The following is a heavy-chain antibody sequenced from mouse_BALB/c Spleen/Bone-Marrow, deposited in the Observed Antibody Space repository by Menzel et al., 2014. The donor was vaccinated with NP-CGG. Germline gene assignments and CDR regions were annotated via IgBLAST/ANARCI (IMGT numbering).Heavy chain of an antibody. J-gene: IGHJ2*01. V-gene: IGHV1-5*01. CDR2: IYPGNSDT. CDR1: GYTFSNYW. CDR3: TTLARNKFDY. Sequence: EVKLMESGTVLARPGAAVKMSCKASGYTFSNYWMHWVKQRPGQGLEWIGTIYPGNSDTTYNQKFKGKATLTAVTFTSTAYMELSSLTNEDSAVYYCTTLARNKFDYWGQGTTLTVSS. D-gene: IGHD3-1*01.